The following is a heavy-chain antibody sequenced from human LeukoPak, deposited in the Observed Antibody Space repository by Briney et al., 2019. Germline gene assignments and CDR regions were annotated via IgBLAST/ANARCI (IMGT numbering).Heavy chain of an antibody. CDR3: ARGGWLKVSHFDY. CDR2: IYYSGST. V-gene: IGHV4-59*07. D-gene: IGHD3-22*01. J-gene: IGHJ4*02. CDR1: GGSISTYY. Sequence: SDTLSLTCTVSGGSISTYYWSWIRQPPGKGLEWIGYIYYSGSTTYNPSLKSRVTISVDTSKNQFSLKLSSVTAADTAVYYCARGGWLKVSHFDYWGQGTLVTISS.